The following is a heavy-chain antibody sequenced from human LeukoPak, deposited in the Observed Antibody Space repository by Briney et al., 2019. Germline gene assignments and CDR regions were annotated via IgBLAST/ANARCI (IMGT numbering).Heavy chain of an antibody. J-gene: IGHJ4*02. CDR1: GFTFTNAW. V-gene: IGHV3-15*01. Sequence: GGSLRLSRVDSGFTFTNAWMSWVRQAPGKGLEWIGRIKSKTDGETTNYAEPVRGRFTISRDDSKSAVYLQMNSLKIEDTAVYYCTTDLGTYYHGSQRLIPIDYWGQGTLVTVSS. CDR2: IKSKTDGETT. D-gene: IGHD3-10*01. CDR3: TTDLGTYYHGSQRLIPIDY.